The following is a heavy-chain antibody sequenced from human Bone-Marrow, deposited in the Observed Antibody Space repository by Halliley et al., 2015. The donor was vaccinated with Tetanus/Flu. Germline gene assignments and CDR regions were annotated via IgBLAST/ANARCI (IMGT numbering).Heavy chain of an antibody. CDR1: GFTFSSFG. D-gene: IGHD5-12*01. V-gene: IGHV3-21*01. J-gene: IGHJ4*02. CDR3: ASERKAVGMASIWPVDS. CDR2: ISSSGRFV. Sequence: SLRLSCAASGFTFSSFGLTWVRQAPGKGLEWVSSISSSGRFVYYADSLKGRFTISRDNARNSLYLQLNILRVEDTALYYCASERKAVGMASIWPVDSWGQGTLVTVSS.